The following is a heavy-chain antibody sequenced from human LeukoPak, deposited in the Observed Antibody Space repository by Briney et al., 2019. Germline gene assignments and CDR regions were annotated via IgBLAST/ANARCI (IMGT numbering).Heavy chain of an antibody. J-gene: IGHJ4*02. CDR1: GFTVSRHS. V-gene: IGHV3-53*01. Sequence: GGSLRLSCAASGFTVSRHSMSWVRQAPGKGLEWVSVIIGGDSTYYADSVRGRFTISRDNSKNMLYLQMNSLRAEDTAMYYCARSAVDYCSGGSCRFDNWGQGTLVTVTS. D-gene: IGHD2-15*01. CDR3: ARSAVDYCSGGSCRFDN. CDR2: IIGGDST.